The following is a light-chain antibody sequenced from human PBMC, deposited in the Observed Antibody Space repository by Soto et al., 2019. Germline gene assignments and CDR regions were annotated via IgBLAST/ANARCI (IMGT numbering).Light chain of an antibody. J-gene: IGKJ1*01. V-gene: IGKV3-20*01. CDR3: QQYAGSPTWT. CDR2: GAV. CDR1: QSVVNN. Sequence: ETVMTQSPGTLSVSPGERATRSXXASQSVVNNVAWYQQKAGQAPRLLIHGAVTRATGIPDRFSGSGSGTDFTLTISRLEPEDFAVYYCQQYAGSPTWTFGQGTKVDI.